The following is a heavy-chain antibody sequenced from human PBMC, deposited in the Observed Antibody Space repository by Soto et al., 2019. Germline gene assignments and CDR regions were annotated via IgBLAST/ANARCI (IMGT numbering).Heavy chain of an antibody. Sequence: GGSLRLSCAASGFTFSTYTMKWVRQAPGQGLEWVSSISSGSSYIYYADSVRGRFTISRDNAKNSLFLQVNSRRAEDTAVYYCARVINQRLVGTGDYWGQGTLVTVSS. J-gene: IGHJ4*02. V-gene: IGHV3-21*01. CDR1: GFTFSTYT. CDR2: ISSGSSYI. D-gene: IGHD6-13*01. CDR3: ARVINQRLVGTGDY.